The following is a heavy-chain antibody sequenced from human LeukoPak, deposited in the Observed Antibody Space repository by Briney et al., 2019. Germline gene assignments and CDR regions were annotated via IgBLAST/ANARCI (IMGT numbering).Heavy chain of an antibody. CDR3: AKDLPAAVD. CDR1: GFSFSSYS. V-gene: IGHV3-21*01. CDR2: IGRTSDDI. Sequence: SGGSLRLSCATSGFSFSSYSMSWVRQAPGKGLEWVSFIGRTSDDIYHADSVKGRFTISRDNANNSLYLQMNSLRAEDTGVYYCAKDLPAAVDWGQGTLVTVSS. J-gene: IGHJ4*02. D-gene: IGHD2-15*01.